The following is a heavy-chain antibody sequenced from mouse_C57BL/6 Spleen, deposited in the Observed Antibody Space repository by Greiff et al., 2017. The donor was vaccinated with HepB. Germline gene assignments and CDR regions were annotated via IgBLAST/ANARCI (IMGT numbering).Heavy chain of an antibody. V-gene: IGHV1-82*01. CDR2: IYPGDGDT. J-gene: IGHJ2*01. Sequence: VQRVESGPELVKPGASVKISCKASGYAFSSSWMNWVKQRPGKGLEWIGRIYPGDGDTNYNGKFKGKATLTADKSSSTAYMQLSSLTSEDSAVYFCARDGDYLYYFDYWGQGTTLTVSS. D-gene: IGHD2-4*01. CDR1: GYAFSSSW. CDR3: ARDGDYLYYFDY.